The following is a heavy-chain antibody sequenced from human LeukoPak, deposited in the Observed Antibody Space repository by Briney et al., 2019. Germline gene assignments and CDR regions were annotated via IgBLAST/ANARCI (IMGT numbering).Heavy chain of an antibody. CDR1: GGTFSSYT. J-gene: IGHJ4*02. CDR3: ARATVVTQLDY. V-gene: IGHV1-69*02. D-gene: IGHD4-23*01. Sequence: ASVTVSCKSSGGTFSSYTISWVRQAPGQGLEWMGRIIPKLGIANYAQKFQGRVTITADKSTSTVYMELSSLRSEDTAVYYCARATVVTQLDYWGQGTLVTVSS. CDR2: IIPKLGIA.